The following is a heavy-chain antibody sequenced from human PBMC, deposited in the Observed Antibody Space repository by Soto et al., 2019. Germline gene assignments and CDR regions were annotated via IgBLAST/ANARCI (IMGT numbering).Heavy chain of an antibody. V-gene: IGHV4-30-4*01. J-gene: IGHJ4*02. CDR1: GGSISSGDYY. Sequence: PSETLSLTCTVSGGSISSGDYYWSWIRQPPGKGLEWLGHIYYSGSTYYNPSLKSRVTISVDTSKNQFSLKLSSVTAADTAVYYCARGAQLGGDDYWGQGTLFSVSS. CDR3: ARGAQLGGDDY. CDR2: IYYSGST. D-gene: IGHD3-16*01.